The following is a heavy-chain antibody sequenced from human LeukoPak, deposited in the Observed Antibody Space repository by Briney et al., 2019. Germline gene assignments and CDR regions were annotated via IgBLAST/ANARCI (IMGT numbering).Heavy chain of an antibody. D-gene: IGHD3-10*01. CDR1: GYTFTGYY. Sequence: ASVKVSCKASGYTFTGYYMHWVRQAPGQGLEWMGWINPNSGGTNYAQKFQGRVTMTRDTSISTAYMELSRLRSDDTAVYYCARAPITKVRGVATLFDYWGQGTLVTVSS. CDR2: INPNSGGT. V-gene: IGHV1-2*02. CDR3: ARAPITKVRGVATLFDY. J-gene: IGHJ4*02.